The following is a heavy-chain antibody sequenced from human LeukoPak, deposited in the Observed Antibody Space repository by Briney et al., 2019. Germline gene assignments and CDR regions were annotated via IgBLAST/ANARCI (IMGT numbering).Heavy chain of an antibody. CDR1: GYSFTSYW. CDR3: ARHEAGYFDWLSSPYYFDY. V-gene: IGHV5-10-1*01. Sequence: GESLRISCKGSGYSFTSYWISWVRQMPGKGLEWMGRIDPSDSYTNYSPSFQGHVTISADKSISTAYLQWSSLTASDTAMYYCARHEAGYFDWLSSPYYFDYWGQGTLVTVSS. CDR2: IDPSDSYT. D-gene: IGHD3-9*01. J-gene: IGHJ4*02.